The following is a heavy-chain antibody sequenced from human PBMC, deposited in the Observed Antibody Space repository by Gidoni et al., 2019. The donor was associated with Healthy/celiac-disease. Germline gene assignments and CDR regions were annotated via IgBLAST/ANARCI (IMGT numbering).Heavy chain of an antibody. D-gene: IGHD6-6*01. CDR3: ARWLSRLVGKGFDY. CDR2: ISSSSSTI. CDR1: GFTFRRYS. Sequence: EVQLVESGGGLVQPGGSMRLSLAACGFTFRRYSMNWVRQAPGKGLGLVSYISSSSSTIYYAYSVKVRFTISRDNAKNSMYLQMNSLRDEDTAVYYWARWLSRLVGKGFDYWGQGTLVTVSS. V-gene: IGHV3-48*02. J-gene: IGHJ4*02.